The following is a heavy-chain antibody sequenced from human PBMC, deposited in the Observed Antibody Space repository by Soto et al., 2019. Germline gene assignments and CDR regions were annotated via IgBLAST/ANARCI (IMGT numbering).Heavy chain of an antibody. Sequence: SVKVSCKASGGTFSSYAISWVRQAPGQGLEWMGGIIPIFGTVNYAQKFPGRVTITADESTSTAYMELSSLRSEDTAVYYCARGGYYYDSSGYYPSWFDPWGQGTLVTVSS. CDR2: IIPIFGTV. D-gene: IGHD3-22*01. J-gene: IGHJ5*02. CDR3: ARGGYYYDSSGYYPSWFDP. V-gene: IGHV1-69*13. CDR1: GGTFSSYA.